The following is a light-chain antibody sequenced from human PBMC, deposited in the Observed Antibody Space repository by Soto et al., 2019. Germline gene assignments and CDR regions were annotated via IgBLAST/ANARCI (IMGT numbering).Light chain of an antibody. CDR3: SSYTSSSTWV. V-gene: IGLV2-14*01. J-gene: IGLJ3*02. CDR1: SSDLGGYNY. Sequence: QSALTQPASVSGSPGQSITISCTGTSSDLGGYNYVSWYQHHPGKAPKLMIYEVSTRPSGVSNRFSGSKSGNTASLTISGLQAEDEADYYCSSYTSSSTWVFGGGTKLTVL. CDR2: EVS.